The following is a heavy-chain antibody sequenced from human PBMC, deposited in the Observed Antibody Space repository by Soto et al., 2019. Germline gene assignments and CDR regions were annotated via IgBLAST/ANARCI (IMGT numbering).Heavy chain of an antibody. D-gene: IGHD2-21*01. CDR3: VIGVKCTQFRYFYS. CDR1: GFTLSSYA. J-gene: IGHJ4*02. CDR2: ISSNGGST. V-gene: IGHV3-64D*08. Sequence: GGSLRLSCSASGFTLSSYAMHWVRQAPGKGLEYVSAISSNGGSTYYADSVKGRFTISRDNSKNTLYLQMSSLRAEDTAVYYFVIGVKCTQFRYFYSRGQRTLVTVS.